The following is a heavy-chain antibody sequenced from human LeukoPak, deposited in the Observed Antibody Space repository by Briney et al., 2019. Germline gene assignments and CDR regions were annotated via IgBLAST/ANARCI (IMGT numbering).Heavy chain of an antibody. CDR1: GFTFSSYA. CDR2: ISYDGSNK. Sequence: GRSLRLSCAASGFTFSSYAMHWVRQAPGKGLEWVAVISYDGSNKYYADSVKGRFTISRDNSKNTLYLQMNSLGAEDTAVYYCARDPCSGGSCYRNFDYWGQGTLVTVSS. J-gene: IGHJ4*02. CDR3: ARDPCSGGSCYRNFDY. D-gene: IGHD2-15*01. V-gene: IGHV3-30-3*01.